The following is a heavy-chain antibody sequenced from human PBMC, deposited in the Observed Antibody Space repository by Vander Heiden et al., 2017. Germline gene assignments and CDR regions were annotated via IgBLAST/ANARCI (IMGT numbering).Heavy chain of an antibody. D-gene: IGHD3-16*01. J-gene: IGHJ4*02. CDR2: IKPDGGEK. Sequence: EVQLVESGGGLVQPGGSLRLSCAASGFTFSSYWMVWGRQAPGKGLEWVANIKPDGGEKYYVDSVMGRFTISRDNAKNSLSLEMNSLRAEDTALYYCVRDAHRGGDFDYWGQGTLVTVSS. CDR1: GFTFSSYW. CDR3: VRDAHRGGDFDY. V-gene: IGHV3-7*03.